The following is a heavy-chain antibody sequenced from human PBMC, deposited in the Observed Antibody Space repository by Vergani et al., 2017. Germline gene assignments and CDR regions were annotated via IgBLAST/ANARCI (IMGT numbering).Heavy chain of an antibody. V-gene: IGHV5-51*01. J-gene: IGHJ4*02. Sequence: EVELVQSGPEMRKPGESRKISCKGSEYSFGNYWIGWVRQMPGKGLEWMGIIYPADSDTRYSPSFQGQVTISADKSISTPVLQWDSLKASDTALYYCARHTTYTDSWGQGTLVTVSS. CDR2: IYPADSDT. D-gene: IGHD1-1*01. CDR3: ARHTTYTDS. CDR1: EYSFGNYW.